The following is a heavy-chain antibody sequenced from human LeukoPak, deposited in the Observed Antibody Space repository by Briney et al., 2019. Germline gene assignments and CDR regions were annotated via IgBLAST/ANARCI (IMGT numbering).Heavy chain of an antibody. CDR1: GGSISSSSYY. CDR3: ARWRELGIFGNWFDP. CDR2: IYYSGST. V-gene: IGHV4-39*07. Sequence: SETLSLTCTVSGGSISSSSYYWGWIRQPPGKGLEWIGSIYYSGSTNYNPSLKSRVTISVDTSKNQFSLKLSSVTAADTAVYYCARWRELGIFGNWFDPWGQGTLVTVSS. D-gene: IGHD7-27*01. J-gene: IGHJ5*02.